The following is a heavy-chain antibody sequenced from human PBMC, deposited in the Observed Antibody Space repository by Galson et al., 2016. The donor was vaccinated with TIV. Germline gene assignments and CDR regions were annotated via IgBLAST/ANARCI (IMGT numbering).Heavy chain of an antibody. CDR1: GFSLNTDGMC. D-gene: IGHD3-22*01. CDR2: IDWDDDK. CDR3: ARISGYYDHSGHFIPRSFDY. Sequence: PALVKPTQTLTLTCTFSGFSLNTDGMCVNGIRQPPGKALEWLARIDWDDDKSYTSSLKTRLTISKDTSKNQVVLRMTNMDPVDTATYYCARISGYYDHSGHFIPRSFDYWGQGTPVTVSS. V-gene: IGHV2-70*11. J-gene: IGHJ4*02.